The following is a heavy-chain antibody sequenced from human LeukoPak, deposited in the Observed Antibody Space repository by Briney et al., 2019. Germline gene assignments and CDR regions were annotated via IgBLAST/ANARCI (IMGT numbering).Heavy chain of an antibody. Sequence: SSGTLSLTCTVSGGSISSSSYYWGWIRQPPGKGLEWIGNIYHSGSTYYNPSLKSRVTISVDTSKNQFSLKQNSVTAADTAMYYCARPSLEQQLPNYAFDIWGQGTMVTVSS. J-gene: IGHJ3*02. CDR2: IYHSGST. CDR1: GGSISSSSYY. V-gene: IGHV4-39*07. D-gene: IGHD6-13*01. CDR3: ARPSLEQQLPNYAFDI.